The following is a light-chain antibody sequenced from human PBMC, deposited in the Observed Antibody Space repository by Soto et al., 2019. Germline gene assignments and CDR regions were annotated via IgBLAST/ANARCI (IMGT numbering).Light chain of an antibody. V-gene: IGKV3-15*01. CDR3: QQYDNWPIT. CDR2: GAS. J-gene: IGKJ5*01. CDR1: QSVSSN. Sequence: EIVMTQSPATLSVSPGERDPLSCTARQSVSSNLAWYQQKPAQAPRLLIYGASTGATGIPARFSGSGSGTEFTLTISSLQSEDFAVYYCQQYDNWPITFGQGTRLEI.